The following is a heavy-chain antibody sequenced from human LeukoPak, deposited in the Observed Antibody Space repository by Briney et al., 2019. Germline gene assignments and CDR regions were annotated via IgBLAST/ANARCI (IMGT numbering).Heavy chain of an antibody. Sequence: PSETLSLTCAVYGGSFSGYYWSWIRQPPGKGLEWIGEINHSGSTNYNPSLKSRVTISVDTSKNQFSLKLSSVTAADTAVYHCARVGTMVRGADWGQGTLVTVSS. D-gene: IGHD3-10*01. CDR1: GGSFSGYY. J-gene: IGHJ4*02. CDR2: INHSGST. CDR3: ARVGTMVRGAD. V-gene: IGHV4-34*01.